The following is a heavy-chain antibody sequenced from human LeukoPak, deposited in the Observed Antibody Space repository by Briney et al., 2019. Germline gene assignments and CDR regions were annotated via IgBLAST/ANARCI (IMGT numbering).Heavy chain of an antibody. J-gene: IGHJ4*02. V-gene: IGHV1-18*01. CDR3: ARGDLGEYFDY. Sequence: ASVKVSCKASGYTFINYGVNWVRQAPGQGLEWMGWISAYNANTNYAQKPQGRVTMTTDTSTSTAYMELRSLRSDDTAVYYCARGDLGEYFDYWGQGTLVTVSS. CDR1: GYTFINYG. CDR2: ISAYNANT.